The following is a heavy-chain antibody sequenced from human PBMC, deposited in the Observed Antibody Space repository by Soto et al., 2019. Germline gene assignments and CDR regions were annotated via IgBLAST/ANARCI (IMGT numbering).Heavy chain of an antibody. CDR2: IWHDGSNK. J-gene: IGHJ6*03. CDR1: GFTFSSYG. Sequence: GGSLRLSCAASGFTFSSYGMHWVRQAPGKGLEWVAVIWHDGSNKYYSDSVKGRFTISRDNPKNTLYLQMNSLRAEDTAVYYCARDNRDYYYYMDVWGTGTTVTVSS. V-gene: IGHV3-33*01. CDR3: ARDNRDYYYYMDV.